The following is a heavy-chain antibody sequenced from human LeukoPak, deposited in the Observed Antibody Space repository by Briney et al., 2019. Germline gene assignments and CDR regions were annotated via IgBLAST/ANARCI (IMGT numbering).Heavy chain of an antibody. V-gene: IGHV4-34*01. D-gene: IGHD3-10*01. CDR2: INHSGST. CDR3: ARLSPKRYGSGSYRY. J-gene: IGHJ4*02. Sequence: SETLSLTYAVYGGSFSGYYWSWIRQPPGKGLEWIGEINHSGSTNYNPSLKSRVTISVDTSKNQFSLKLSSVTAADTAVYYCARLSPKRYGSGSYRYWGQGTLVTVSS. CDR1: GGSFSGYY.